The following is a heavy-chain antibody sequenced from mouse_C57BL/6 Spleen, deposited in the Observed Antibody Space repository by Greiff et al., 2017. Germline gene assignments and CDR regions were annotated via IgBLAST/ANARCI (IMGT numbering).Heavy chain of an antibody. J-gene: IGHJ2*01. CDR2: ISSGGDYI. CDR1: GFTFSSYA. D-gene: IGHD1-1*01. V-gene: IGHV5-9-1*02. Sequence: EVKLVESGEGLVKPGGSLKLSCAASGFTFSSYAMSWVRQTPEKRLEWVAYISSGGDYIYYADTVKGRFTISRDNARNTLYLQMSSLKSEDTAMYYCTRDNGSSYQYYFDYWGQGTTLTVSS. CDR3: TRDNGSSYQYYFDY.